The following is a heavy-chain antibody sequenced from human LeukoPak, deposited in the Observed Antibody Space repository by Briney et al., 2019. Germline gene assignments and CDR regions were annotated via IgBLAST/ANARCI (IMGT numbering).Heavy chain of an antibody. CDR2: IYYSGST. CDR1: GGSISSYY. CDR3: AREKPHFDY. V-gene: IGHV4-59*12. Sequence: PSETLSLTCTVSGGSISSYYWSWIRQPPGKGLEWIGYIYYSGSTNYNPSLKSRVTMSVDTSKNQFSLKLSSVTAADTAVYYCAREKPHFDYWGQGTLVTVSS. J-gene: IGHJ4*02.